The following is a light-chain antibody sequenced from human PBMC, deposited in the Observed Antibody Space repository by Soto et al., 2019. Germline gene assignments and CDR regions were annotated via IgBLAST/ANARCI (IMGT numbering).Light chain of an antibody. CDR1: SSNIGAGYD. J-gene: IGLJ6*01. V-gene: IGLV1-40*01. CDR2: GNS. CDR3: QSYDSSLSGNV. Sequence: QSVLTQPPSVSGAPVQRVTISCTASSSNIGAGYDVHWYQQLPGTAPKLLIHGNSNRPSGVPDRFSGSKSGTSASLAITGLQAEDEADYYCQSYDSSLSGNVFGSGTQLTVL.